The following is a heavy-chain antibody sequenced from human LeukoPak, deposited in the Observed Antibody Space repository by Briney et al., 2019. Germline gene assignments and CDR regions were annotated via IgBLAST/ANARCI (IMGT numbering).Heavy chain of an antibody. Sequence: GGSLRLSCAASGFTFSSYWMHWVRQAPGKGLVWVSRISSDGSSTSYADSVKGRFTISRDNAKNTLYLQMNSLRAEDTAVYYCAREGYYDSSYWGQGTLVTVSS. D-gene: IGHD3-22*01. J-gene: IGHJ4*02. CDR1: GFTFSSYW. CDR2: ISSDGSST. CDR3: AREGYYDSSY. V-gene: IGHV3-74*01.